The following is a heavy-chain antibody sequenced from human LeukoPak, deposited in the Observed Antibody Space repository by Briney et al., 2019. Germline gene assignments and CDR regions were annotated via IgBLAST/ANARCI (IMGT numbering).Heavy chain of an antibody. Sequence: SVKVSCKASGDTFSNYGISWVRQAPGQGLEWMGGIIPIFGAAKYAQRFQGRVTITTDESTSTAYMELSSLRSEDMAVYYCAYGIAAAGTPAFDVWGQGTMVTVSS. CDR1: GDTFSNYG. D-gene: IGHD6-13*01. J-gene: IGHJ3*01. V-gene: IGHV1-69*05. CDR2: IIPIFGAA. CDR3: AYGIAAAGTPAFDV.